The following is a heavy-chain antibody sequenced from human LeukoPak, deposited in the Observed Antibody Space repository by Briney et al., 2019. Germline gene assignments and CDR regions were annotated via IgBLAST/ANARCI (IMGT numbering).Heavy chain of an antibody. V-gene: IGHV3-7*04. CDR1: GFSFSGYW. J-gene: IGHJ3*02. CDR2: INLDGSEK. Sequence: PGGSLRLSCAGSGFSFSGYWISWVRQAPGRGLEWVANINLDGSEKYYVDSVKGRFTISRDNAKNSLYLQMNSLRAEDTAVYYCARDNWGFDIWGQGTMVTVSS. D-gene: IGHD7-27*01. CDR3: ARDNWGFDI.